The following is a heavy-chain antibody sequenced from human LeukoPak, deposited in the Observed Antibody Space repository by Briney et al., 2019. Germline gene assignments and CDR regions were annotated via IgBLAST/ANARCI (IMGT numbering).Heavy chain of an antibody. J-gene: IGHJ6*02. Sequence: PWRSLRLSCAASGFTFSSYGMHWVRQAPGKGLEWVAVISYDGSNKYYADSVKGRFTISRDNSKNTLYLQMNSLRAEDTAVYYCAKAFYYYGMDVWGQGTTVTVSS. V-gene: IGHV3-30*18. CDR1: GFTFSSYG. CDR3: AKAFYYYGMDV. CDR2: ISYDGSNK.